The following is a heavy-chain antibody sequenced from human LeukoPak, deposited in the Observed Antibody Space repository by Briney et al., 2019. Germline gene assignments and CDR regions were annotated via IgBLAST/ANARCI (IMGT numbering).Heavy chain of an antibody. V-gene: IGHV3-74*01. CDR3: ASATEVWFGELWPPDY. J-gene: IGHJ4*02. D-gene: IGHD3-10*01. Sequence: PGGSLRLSCAASGFTFSSYWMHWVRQAPGKGLVWVSRINSDGSSTSYADSVKGRFTISRDNDKQTLYLQMNSLRAEDTAVYYCASATEVWFGELWPPDYWGQGTLVTVSS. CDR2: INSDGSST. CDR1: GFTFSSYW.